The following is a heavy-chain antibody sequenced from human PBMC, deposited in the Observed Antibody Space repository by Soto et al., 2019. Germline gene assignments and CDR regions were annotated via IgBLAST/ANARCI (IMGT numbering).Heavy chain of an antibody. Sequence: ASVKVSCKASGYTFTSYAMHWVRQAPGQRLEWMGWINAGNGNTKYSQKFQGRVTITRDTSASTAYMELSSLRSEDTAVYYCARVFFGVCPSPKPISSGWYKWNFFEYWGQGTLVTVSS. CDR3: ARVFFGVCPSPKPISSGWYKWNFFEY. J-gene: IGHJ4*02. V-gene: IGHV1-3*01. CDR2: INAGNGNT. D-gene: IGHD6-19*01. CDR1: GYTFTSYA.